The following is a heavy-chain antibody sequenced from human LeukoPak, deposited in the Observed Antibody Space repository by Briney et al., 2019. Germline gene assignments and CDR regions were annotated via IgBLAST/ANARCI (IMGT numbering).Heavy chain of an antibody. CDR3: ATIKRGNIFGYFDF. J-gene: IGHJ4*02. CDR2: MFDTVTT. Sequence: SETLSLTCAVSGASINTHYWSWIRRPPGKGLEGIGYMFDTVTTKDNPSLKSRFTLSAHTSKNQFSLRLTSVTAADTAVYYCATIKRGNIFGYFDFWGQGIPVTVSS. D-gene: IGHD5-18*01. CDR1: GASINTHY. V-gene: IGHV4-59*11.